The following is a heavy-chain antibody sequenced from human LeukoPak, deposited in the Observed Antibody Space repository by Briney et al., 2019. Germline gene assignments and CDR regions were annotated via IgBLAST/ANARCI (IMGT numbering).Heavy chain of an antibody. J-gene: IGHJ4*02. D-gene: IGHD3-10*01. V-gene: IGHV3-43D*03. CDR2: ISWDGGST. Sequence: AGGSLRLSCAASGFTFDDYAMHWVRQAPGKGLEWVSLISWDGGSTYYADSVKGRFTISRDNSKNSLYLQMNSLRAEDTALYYCAKEYGSAYYFGYWGQGTLVTVSS. CDR3: AKEYGSAYYFGY. CDR1: GFTFDDYA.